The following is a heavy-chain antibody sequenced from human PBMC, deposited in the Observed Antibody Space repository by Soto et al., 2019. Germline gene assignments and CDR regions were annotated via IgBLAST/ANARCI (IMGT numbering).Heavy chain of an antibody. J-gene: IGHJ4*02. D-gene: IGHD2-15*01. CDR1: GGSFSGYY. CDR3: ARGGLGYCSGGSCYRTDPFDY. V-gene: IGHV4-34*01. Sequence: SETLSLTCAVYGGSFSGYYWSWIRQPPGKGLEWIGEINHSGSTNYNPSLKSRVTISVDTSKNQFSLKLSSVTAADTAVYYCARGGLGYCSGGSCYRTDPFDYWGQGTLVTVSS. CDR2: INHSGST.